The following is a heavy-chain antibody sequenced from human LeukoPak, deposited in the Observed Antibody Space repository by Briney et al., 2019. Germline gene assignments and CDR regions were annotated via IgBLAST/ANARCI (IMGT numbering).Heavy chain of an antibody. J-gene: IGHJ4*02. D-gene: IGHD6-19*01. V-gene: IGHV3-48*01. Sequence: GGSLRLSCAASGFTFSSYSMNWVRQAPGKGLEWVSYISSSSSTIYYADSVKGRFTISRVNAKNSLYLQMNSLRAEDTAVYYCAKGPLIEVAGTTWDYWGQGTLVTVSS. CDR1: GFTFSSYS. CDR2: ISSSSSTI. CDR3: AKGPLIEVAGTTWDY.